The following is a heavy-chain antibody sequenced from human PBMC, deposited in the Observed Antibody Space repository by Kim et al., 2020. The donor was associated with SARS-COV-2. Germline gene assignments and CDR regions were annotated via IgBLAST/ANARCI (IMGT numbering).Heavy chain of an antibody. CDR1: GGTFSSYA. V-gene: IGHV1-69*13. CDR2: IIPIFGTA. CDR3: ARDRAVRLSAIYGMDV. Sequence: SVKVSCKASGGTFSSYAISWVRQAPGQGLEWMGGIIPIFGTANYAQKFQGRVTITADESTSTAYMELSSLRSEDTAVYYCARDRAVRLSAIYGMDVWGQGTTVTVSS. D-gene: IGHD3-10*01. J-gene: IGHJ6*02.